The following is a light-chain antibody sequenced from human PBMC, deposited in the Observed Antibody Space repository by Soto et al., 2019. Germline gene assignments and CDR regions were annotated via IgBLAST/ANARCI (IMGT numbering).Light chain of an antibody. J-gene: IGLJ1*01. Sequence: QSALTQPASVSGSPGQSITISCTGTSSDVGGYNYVFWYQQHPGKAPKLMIYDVSNRPSGVSNRFSGSKSGDTASLTISGLQAEDEADYYCTSYTTSNTYVFGNGTQLTVL. CDR1: SSDVGGYNY. CDR2: DVS. CDR3: TSYTTSNTYV. V-gene: IGLV2-14*03.